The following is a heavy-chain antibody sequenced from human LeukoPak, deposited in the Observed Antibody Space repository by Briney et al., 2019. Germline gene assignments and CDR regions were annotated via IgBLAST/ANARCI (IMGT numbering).Heavy chain of an antibody. J-gene: IGHJ3*02. CDR3: ATVVCSDGNCPAAFDI. CDR1: GFSLSRYW. D-gene: IGHD2-15*01. CDR2: INIDGSET. Sequence: GGPLRLSCAASGFSLSRYWMHWVRQAPGKGLVWVSRINIDGSETNYADSVKGLFTISRDNAKRMLYLQMNSLRVEDTAVYYCATVVCSDGNCPAAFDIWGQGTMVTVSS. V-gene: IGHV3-74*01.